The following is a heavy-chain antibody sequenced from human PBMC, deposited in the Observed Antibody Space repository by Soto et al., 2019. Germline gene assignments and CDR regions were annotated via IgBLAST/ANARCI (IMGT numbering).Heavy chain of an antibody. V-gene: IGHV1-69*06. CDR1: GGTFSSYA. J-gene: IGHJ4*02. CDR3: AIGMDDSSGYYPNIPFDY. CDR2: IIPIFGTA. Sequence: QVQLVQSGAEVKKPGSSVKVSCKASGGTFSSYAISWVRQAPGQGLEWMGGIIPIFGTANYAQKFQGRVTITADKTTSTAYMELSSLRSEDTAVYYCAIGMDDSSGYYPNIPFDYWGQGTLVTVSS. D-gene: IGHD3-22*01.